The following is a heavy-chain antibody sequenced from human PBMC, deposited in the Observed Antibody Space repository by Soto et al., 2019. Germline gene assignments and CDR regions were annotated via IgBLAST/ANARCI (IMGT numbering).Heavy chain of an antibody. CDR3: ARGVYCSGGRCYKNYYYGMDV. CDR2: INPSGGST. CDR1: GYTFTSYY. V-gene: IGHV1-46*01. J-gene: IGHJ6*02. Sequence: ASVKVSCKASGYTFTSYYMHWVRQAPGQGLEWMGIINPSGGSTSYAQKFQGRVTMTRDTSTSTVYMELSSLRSEDTAVYYCARGVYCSGGRCYKNYYYGMDVSGQGATVTVYS. D-gene: IGHD2-15*01.